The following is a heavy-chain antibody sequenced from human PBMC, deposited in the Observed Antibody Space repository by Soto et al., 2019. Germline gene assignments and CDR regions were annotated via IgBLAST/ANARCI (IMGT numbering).Heavy chain of an antibody. J-gene: IGHJ4*02. D-gene: IGHD3-3*01. V-gene: IGHV3-66*01. Sequence: EVLLVESGGGLVQPGGSLRLSCAASGFTVTSSYMSWVRQAPGKGLECVSLVYSNGATYYADSVKGRFTISRDTFRNTLELQMNSLRAEDTAVYYCARDSRLRSVGDYWGQGTLVTVSS. CDR1: GFTVTSSY. CDR2: VYSNGAT. CDR3: ARDSRLRSVGDY.